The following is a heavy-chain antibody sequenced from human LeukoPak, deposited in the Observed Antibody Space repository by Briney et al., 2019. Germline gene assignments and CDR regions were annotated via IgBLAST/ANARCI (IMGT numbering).Heavy chain of an antibody. D-gene: IGHD3-10*01. CDR3: ARDYYGSD. J-gene: IGHJ4*02. V-gene: IGHV3-74*01. CDR2: INSDGSST. Sequence: GGSLRLSCAVSGFTFSNYWMHWVRQAPGKGPVWVSRINSDGSSTTYADSVRGRFTISRDNAKNTLYLEMNTLRAEDTAVYYCARDYYGSDWGQGTLVTVSS. CDR1: GFTFSNYW.